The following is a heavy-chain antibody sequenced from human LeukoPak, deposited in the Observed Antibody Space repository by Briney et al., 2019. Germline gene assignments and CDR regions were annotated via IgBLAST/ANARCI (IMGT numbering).Heavy chain of an antibody. CDR2: INAGNGNT. CDR1: GYTFTNYA. J-gene: IGHJ4*02. Sequence: ASVKVSCKASGYTFTNYAIHWVRQAPGHRLEWMGWINAGNGNTKYSQKFQGRVTITRDTSATTAYMELSSLRSEDTAVYYCARGGIPMIEVVQYYFDSWGQGTLVTVSS. D-gene: IGHD3-22*01. V-gene: IGHV1-3*01. CDR3: ARGGIPMIEVVQYYFDS.